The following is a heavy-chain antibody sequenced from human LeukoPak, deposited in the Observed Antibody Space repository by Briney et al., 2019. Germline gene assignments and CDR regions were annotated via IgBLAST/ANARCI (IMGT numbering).Heavy chain of an antibody. D-gene: IGHD5-18*01. Sequence: GGSLRLSCVASGFTFTNYGMNWVRQAPGKGLEWVSGIVGSGVTTYYADSVKGRFTISRDNSKNTLYLQINSRRAEDMAIYYCARDERWIQFNYWGQGTLVTVSS. J-gene: IGHJ4*02. CDR1: GFTFTNYG. CDR2: IVGSGVTT. CDR3: ARDERWIQFNY. V-gene: IGHV3-23*01.